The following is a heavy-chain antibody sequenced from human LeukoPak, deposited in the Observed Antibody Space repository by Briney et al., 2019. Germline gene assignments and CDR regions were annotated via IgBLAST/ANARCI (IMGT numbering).Heavy chain of an antibody. V-gene: IGHV4-31*03. D-gene: IGHD3-3*02. CDR3: ARGGIFVVVPPGDYGMDV. CDR1: GGSISSGGYY. Sequence: PSETLSLTCTVSGGSISSGGYYCTWIRQHPGKGLEWIRDIYYSGSTYYNPSLKSRVTISLDASKTRFSLELRFVAAAATAVYYCARGGIFVVVPPGDYGMDVWGQGTTVTVPS. J-gene: IGHJ6*02. CDR2: IYYSGST.